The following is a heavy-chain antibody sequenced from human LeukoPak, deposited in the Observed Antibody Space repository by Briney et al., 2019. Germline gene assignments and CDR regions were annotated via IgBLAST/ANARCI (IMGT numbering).Heavy chain of an antibody. V-gene: IGHV3-23*01. Sequence: GGSLRLSCAASGFTFNRNAISWVRQAPGGGLEWVSTIGGSGDKTFYAVSVKGRFTISRDNSKNMVHLQMNSLTGEDTALYYCVRRGDASSGWGDHDFWGQGALVTVSS. J-gene: IGHJ4*02. CDR1: GFTFNRNA. D-gene: IGHD6-19*01. CDR3: VRRGDASSGWGDHDF. CDR2: IGGSGDKT.